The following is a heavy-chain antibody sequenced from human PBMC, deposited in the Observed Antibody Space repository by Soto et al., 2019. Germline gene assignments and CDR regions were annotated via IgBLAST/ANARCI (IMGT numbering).Heavy chain of an antibody. V-gene: IGHV4-4*07. J-gene: IGHJ6*02. CDR3: ARDFYGGTSSGYYYYGMDV. CDR1: GGSISSYY. Sequence: SETLSLTCTVSGGSISSYYWSWIRQPAGKGLESIGRIYASGSTNYNPSLKSRVTMSVDTSKNQFSLELTSVTAADTAVYYCARDFYGGTSSGYYYYGMDVWGQGTTVKVSS. CDR2: IYASGST. D-gene: IGHD3-22*01.